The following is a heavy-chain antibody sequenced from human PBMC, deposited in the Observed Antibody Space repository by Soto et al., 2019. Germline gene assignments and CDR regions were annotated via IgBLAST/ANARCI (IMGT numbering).Heavy chain of an antibody. CDR2: INFQGTT. D-gene: IGHD3-3*01. J-gene: IGHJ5*02. V-gene: IGHV4-34*01. Sequence: PSETLSLTCGVRGDSLTGYSWSWIRQPPGKGLEWIGEINFQGTTNYHPSLRSRLSMSVDMSKSQISLNMSSVTAADTALYFCARKLEGSVRLVEWLSYMRLDPWGPGTLVTVSS. CDR1: GDSLTGYS. CDR3: ARKLEGSVRLVEWLSYMRLDP.